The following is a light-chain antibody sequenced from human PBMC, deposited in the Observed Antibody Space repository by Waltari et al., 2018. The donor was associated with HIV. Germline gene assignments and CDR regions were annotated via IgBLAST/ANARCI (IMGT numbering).Light chain of an antibody. V-gene: IGLV2-14*01. Sequence: QSALTQPASVSGSPGQSITISCTGTSNDIGGYNFVSWYQHHPGKAPKLMISEVSKRPSGVSDRFSGSKSGNTASRTISGLQAEDEADYYCSSYTSSNTLIFGGGTRLTVL. CDR1: SNDIGGYNF. CDR2: EVS. CDR3: SSYTSSNTLI. J-gene: IGLJ2*01.